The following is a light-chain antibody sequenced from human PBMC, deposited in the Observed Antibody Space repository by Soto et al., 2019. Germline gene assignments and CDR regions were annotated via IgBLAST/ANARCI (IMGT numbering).Light chain of an antibody. CDR2: GAA. CDR1: QSVSST. V-gene: IGKV3-15*01. CDR3: QQYNIWWT. Sequence: EIVMTQSPATLSVSPGESASLYCRASQSVSSTLAWYQQKPGQAPRLLIYGAATRATGIPARFSGGGSGTEFTLTISSLQSEDFAVYYCQQYNIWWTFGQGTKVDIK. J-gene: IGKJ1*01.